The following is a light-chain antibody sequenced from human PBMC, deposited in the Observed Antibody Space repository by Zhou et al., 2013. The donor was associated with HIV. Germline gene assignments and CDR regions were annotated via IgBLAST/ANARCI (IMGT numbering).Light chain of an antibody. CDR2: TAS. CDR1: QGIGYS. V-gene: IGKV1-27*01. Sequence: DIQMTQSPSSLSASVGDRVTITRRASQGIGYSLAWYQQQPGRVPKLLIYTASILQSGVPSRFSGVGSGTDFTLTISSLQPEDVGTYYCQKCDSRPRTFGRRDQG. CDR3: QKCDSRPRT. J-gene: IGKJ1*01.